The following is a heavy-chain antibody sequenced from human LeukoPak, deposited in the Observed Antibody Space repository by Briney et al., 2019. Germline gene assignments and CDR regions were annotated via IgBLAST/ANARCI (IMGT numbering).Heavy chain of an antibody. Sequence: PSETLSLTCALYGGSFSGYYWSWIRQPPGKGLEWIGEVNHSGSTSYNPSLKSRVTISVDTSKNQFALKLSSVTAADTAVYSCATCRAARTPLEGRGHGTLVIVSS. J-gene: IGHJ4*01. D-gene: IGHD6-6*01. CDR1: GGSFSGYY. V-gene: IGHV4-34*01. CDR3: ATCRAARTPLEG. CDR2: VNHSGST.